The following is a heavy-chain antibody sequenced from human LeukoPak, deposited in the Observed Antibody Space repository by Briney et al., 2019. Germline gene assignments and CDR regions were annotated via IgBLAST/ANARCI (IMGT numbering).Heavy chain of an antibody. J-gene: IGHJ4*02. CDR2: MYSGGST. CDR3: ASVTMVRGPHFDY. Sequence: PGGCLRLSCAASGFTVSSKYMSWVRQAPGKGLEWVSVMYSGGSTYYADSVEGRFTISRDSSKNTVYLQMSSLRAEDTAVYYCASVTMVRGPHFDYWGQGTLVTVSS. V-gene: IGHV3-53*01. CDR1: GFTVSSKY. D-gene: IGHD3-10*01.